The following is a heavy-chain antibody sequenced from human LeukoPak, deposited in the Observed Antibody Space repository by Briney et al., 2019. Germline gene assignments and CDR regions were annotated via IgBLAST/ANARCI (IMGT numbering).Heavy chain of an antibody. V-gene: IGHV1-2*02. CDR2: IHPISGAT. J-gene: IGHJ4*02. CDR1: GYTFTDSS. CDR3: ARGESVIRITYP. Sequence: ASVKVSCKASGYTFTDSSIHWVRQAPGQGLEWLGWIHPISGATHYKQKFQGRVILTRDTSIGTAYSEVTRLTSDDTAVYYCARGESVIRITYPWGQGTQVTVSS. D-gene: IGHD3-16*01.